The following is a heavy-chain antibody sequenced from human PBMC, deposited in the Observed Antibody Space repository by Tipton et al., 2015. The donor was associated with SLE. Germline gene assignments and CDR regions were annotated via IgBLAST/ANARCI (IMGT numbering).Heavy chain of an antibody. V-gene: IGHV4-59*01. CDR3: ARDFRAVAGRFFYYYMDV. Sequence: TLSLTCSVSGGSINNYYWSWIRQPPGKGLEWIGYIHHSGSTIYTPSLKSRVTISIDTSKKQFSLKLSSVTAADTAVYYCARDFRAVAGRFFYYYMDVWGKGTTVTV. D-gene: IGHD6-13*01. J-gene: IGHJ6*03. CDR1: GGSINNYY. CDR2: IHHSGST.